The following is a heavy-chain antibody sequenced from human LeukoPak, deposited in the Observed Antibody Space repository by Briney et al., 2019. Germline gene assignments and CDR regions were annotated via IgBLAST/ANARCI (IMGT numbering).Heavy chain of an antibody. CDR3: ARHSSGWHFDS. CDR2: FYYSGGT. CDR1: AYSISRGYY. J-gene: IGHJ4*02. Sequence: PSETLSLTCAVSAYSISRGYYWGWIRQPPGKGLEWIGWFYYSGGTYFNPSLGSRVTISADTSRNHLSLNLRSLTAADTAVYYCARHSSGWHFDSWGQGALVTVSS. V-gene: IGHV4-38-2*01. D-gene: IGHD6-19*01.